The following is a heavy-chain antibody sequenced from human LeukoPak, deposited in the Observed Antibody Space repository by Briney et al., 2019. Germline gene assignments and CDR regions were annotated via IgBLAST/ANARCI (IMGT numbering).Heavy chain of an antibody. CDR2: IYYNGST. J-gene: IGHJ4*02. Sequence: SETLSLTCTISGGSIGRYYWSWIRQPPGKGLEWIGSIYYNGSTKYNPSLKSRVTISIDTSKNQFSLKLTSVTPADTAVYYCARDSTSMGDFDYWGQGTLVTVSS. CDR1: GGSIGRYY. V-gene: IGHV4-59*01. D-gene: IGHD5-18*01. CDR3: ARDSTSMGDFDY.